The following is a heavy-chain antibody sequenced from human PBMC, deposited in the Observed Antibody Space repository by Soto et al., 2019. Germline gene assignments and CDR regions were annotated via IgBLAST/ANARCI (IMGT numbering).Heavy chain of an antibody. V-gene: IGHV3-23*01. J-gene: IGHJ3*02. Sequence: GGSLRLSCAASGFTFSSYAMSWVRQAPGKGLEWVSAISGSGGSTYYADSVKGRFTISRDNSKNTLYLQMNSLRAEDTAVYYCANAHVEYEGAFDIWGQGTMVTVSS. D-gene: IGHD2-15*01. CDR3: ANAHVEYEGAFDI. CDR1: GFTFSSYA. CDR2: ISGSGGST.